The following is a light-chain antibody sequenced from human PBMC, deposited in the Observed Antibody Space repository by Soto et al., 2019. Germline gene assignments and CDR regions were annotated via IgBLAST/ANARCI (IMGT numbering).Light chain of an antibody. CDR1: QSVSSY. CDR2: GVS. V-gene: IGKV3-20*01. J-gene: IGKJ4*01. Sequence: EILFTQSPGTLSLSPGERVTLPCRASQSVSSYLAWYQQKPGQPPRLLIYGVSSRATGIPDRFSGSGSGTDFTLTISSLEPEDFAVYYCQQYVTSPLTFGGGTKVDI. CDR3: QQYVTSPLT.